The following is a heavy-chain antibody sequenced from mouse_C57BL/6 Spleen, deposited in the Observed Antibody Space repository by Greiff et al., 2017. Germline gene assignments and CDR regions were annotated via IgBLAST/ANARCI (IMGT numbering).Heavy chain of an antibody. J-gene: IGHJ4*01. Sequence: VQLQQPGAELVMPGASVKLSCKASGYTFTSYWMHWVKQRPGQGLEWIGEIDPSDSYTNYNQKFKGKSTLTVDKSSSTAYMQLSSLTSEDSAVYYCARSPSDYWCQGTSVTVSS. V-gene: IGHV1-69*01. CDR3: ARSPSDY. CDR2: IDPSDSYT. CDR1: GYTFTSYW.